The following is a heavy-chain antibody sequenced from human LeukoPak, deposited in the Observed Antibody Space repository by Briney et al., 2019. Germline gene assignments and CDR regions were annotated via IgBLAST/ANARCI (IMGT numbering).Heavy chain of an antibody. CDR2: FSGSGGST. V-gene: IGHV3-23*01. CDR1: GFTFRSFG. D-gene: IGHD5-12*01. CDR3: AKEFPGYSFDY. J-gene: IGHJ4*02. Sequence: PGGSLRLSCEASGFTFRSFGMSWVRQAPGKGLEWVSGFSGSGGSTYYADSVKGRFTISRDMSKNTLYLQMNTLRAEDTAIYYCAKEFPGYSFDYWGQGTLVTVSS.